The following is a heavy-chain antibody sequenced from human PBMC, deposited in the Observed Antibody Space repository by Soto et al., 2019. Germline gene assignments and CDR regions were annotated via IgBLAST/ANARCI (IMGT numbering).Heavy chain of an antibody. CDR1: GFTFSSYA. Sequence: EVQLLESGGGLVQPGGSLRLSCAASGFTFSSYAMSWVRQAPGKGLEWVSAISGSGGSTYYADSVKGRFTISRDNSKITLYLQMNSLRAEDTAVYYCAKDRHYYGSGSPYYYYGMDVWGQGTTVTVSS. CDR3: AKDRHYYGSGSPYYYYGMDV. D-gene: IGHD3-10*01. V-gene: IGHV3-23*01. CDR2: ISGSGGST. J-gene: IGHJ6*02.